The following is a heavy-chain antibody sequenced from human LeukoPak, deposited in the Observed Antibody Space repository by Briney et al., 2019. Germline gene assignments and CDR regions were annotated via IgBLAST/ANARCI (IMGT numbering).Heavy chain of an antibody. J-gene: IGHJ4*02. D-gene: IGHD4-23*01. CDR3: ARDRRDYGGNSGGIFDY. CDR1: GGSISSYY. CDR2: VYNSGST. Sequence: PSETQSLTCTVSGGSISSYYWSWIRQPPGKGLEWIGYVYNSGSTKYNPSLKSRVTISEDTSKNQFSLKLNSVTAADTAVYYCARDRRDYGGNSGGIFDYWGQGTQVTVSS. V-gene: IGHV4-59*01.